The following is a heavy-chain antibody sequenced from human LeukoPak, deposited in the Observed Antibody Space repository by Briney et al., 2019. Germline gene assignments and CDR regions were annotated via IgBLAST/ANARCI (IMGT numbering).Heavy chain of an antibody. Sequence: PGGSLRLSCAASEFTFSNYAIHWVRQAPGKGLEWVAVISYDGTNKYYADSVKGRFNISRDNSKNTLYLQMNSLRAEDTAVYYCARPRGDYGDYAFDYWGQGTLVTVSS. CDR2: ISYDGTNK. J-gene: IGHJ4*02. CDR3: ARPRGDYGDYAFDY. V-gene: IGHV3-30*04. CDR1: EFTFSNYA. D-gene: IGHD4-17*01.